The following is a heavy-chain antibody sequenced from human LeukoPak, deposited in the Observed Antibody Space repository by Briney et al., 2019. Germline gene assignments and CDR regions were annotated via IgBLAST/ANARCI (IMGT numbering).Heavy chain of an antibody. CDR3: AKGWGSQSFFDY. Sequence: GGSLRLSCAASGFTFRSYAMSWVRQAPGKGLEWVSVISGSGGSTYYADSVKGRFTPSRDNSKNTLDLQMNSLRAEDTAVYYCAKGWGSQSFFDYWGQGALVTVSS. J-gene: IGHJ4*02. CDR1: GFTFRSYA. CDR2: ISGSGGST. D-gene: IGHD7-27*01. V-gene: IGHV3-23*01.